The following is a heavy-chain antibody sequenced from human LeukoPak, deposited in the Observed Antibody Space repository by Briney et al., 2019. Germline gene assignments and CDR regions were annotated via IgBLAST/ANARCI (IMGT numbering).Heavy chain of an antibody. Sequence: SETLSLTCTVSGGSISSGDYYWSWIRQPPGKGLEWIGFIYYSGSTYHNPSPKSRVTISLDTSKNQFPLKLSSVTAADTAVYYCARDSVKLGKLLYGFDFWGQGTLVTVSS. CDR3: ARDSVKLGKLLYGFDF. D-gene: IGHD3-10*01. V-gene: IGHV4-30-4*01. CDR1: GGSISSGDYY. CDR2: IYYSGST. J-gene: IGHJ4*02.